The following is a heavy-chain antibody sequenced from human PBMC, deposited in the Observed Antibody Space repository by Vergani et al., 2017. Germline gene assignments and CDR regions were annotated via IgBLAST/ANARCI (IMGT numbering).Heavy chain of an antibody. CDR3: ARDERRPWSNSWARFEY. V-gene: IGHV4-38-2*02. J-gene: IGHJ4*02. CDR1: NFFISSNAYY. Sequence: QVKRKEKGVGRVKRSETLSLTCTVSNFFISSNAYYWGWIRQAPGRGLEWIGSLHHNGATSHNPSLRSRVTMSVDTSKNQFSLSLNSVTAADTAIYYCARDERRPWSNSWARFEYWGLGIPVTVSS. D-gene: IGHD6-13*01. CDR2: LHHNGAT.